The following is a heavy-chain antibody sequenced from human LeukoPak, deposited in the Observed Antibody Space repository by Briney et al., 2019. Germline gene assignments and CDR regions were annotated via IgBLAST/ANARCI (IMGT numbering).Heavy chain of an antibody. D-gene: IGHD2-2*03. CDR1: GGSISSGGYS. V-gene: IGHV4-61*03. CDR3: ARDRLGGAMANWISDY. J-gene: IGHJ4*02. Sequence: PSETLSLTCAVSGGSISSGGYSWSWIRQPPGKGLEWIGSIYQSGSTNYNPSLKSRVTISVDVSKNHFSLKVYSVTAADTAVYYCARDRLGGAMANWISDYWGQGILVTVSS. CDR2: IYQSGST.